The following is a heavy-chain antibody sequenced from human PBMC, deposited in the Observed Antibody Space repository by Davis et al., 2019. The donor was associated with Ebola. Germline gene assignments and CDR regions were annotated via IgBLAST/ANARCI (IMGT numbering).Heavy chain of an antibody. CDR1: GFTVSSNY. CDR2: ISGSGGST. V-gene: IGHV3-23*01. CDR3: AKVRSYDAFDI. Sequence: GESLKISCAASGFTVSSNYMSWVRQAPGKGLEWVSAISGSGGSTYYADSVKGRFTISRDNSKNTLYLQMNSLRAEDTAVYYCAKVRSYDAFDIWGQGTMVTVSS. J-gene: IGHJ3*02.